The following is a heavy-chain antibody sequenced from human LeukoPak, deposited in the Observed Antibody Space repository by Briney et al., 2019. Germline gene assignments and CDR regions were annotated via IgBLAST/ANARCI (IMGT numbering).Heavy chain of an antibody. Sequence: GGSLRLSCAASGFTFDDYGMSWVRQAPGKGLEWVSSISSSSYIYYADSVKGRFTISRDNAKNSLYLQMNSLRAEDTAVYYCARDLLGYMDVWGKGTTVTISS. CDR2: ISSSSYI. D-gene: IGHD3-10*01. CDR3: ARDLLGYMDV. J-gene: IGHJ6*03. V-gene: IGHV3-69-1*01. CDR1: GFTFDDYG.